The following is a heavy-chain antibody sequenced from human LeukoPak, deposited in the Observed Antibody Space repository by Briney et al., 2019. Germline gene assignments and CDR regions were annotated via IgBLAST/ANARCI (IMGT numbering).Heavy chain of an antibody. Sequence: GGSLRLSCAASGFTFSSYGMHWVRQAPGKGLEWVAFIRYDGSNKYYADSVKGRFTISRDNSKNTLYLQMNSLRAEDTAVYYCAKDNSIAARGDYWGQGTLATVSS. CDR1: GFTFSSYG. D-gene: IGHD6-6*01. J-gene: IGHJ4*02. V-gene: IGHV3-30*02. CDR2: IRYDGSNK. CDR3: AKDNSIAARGDY.